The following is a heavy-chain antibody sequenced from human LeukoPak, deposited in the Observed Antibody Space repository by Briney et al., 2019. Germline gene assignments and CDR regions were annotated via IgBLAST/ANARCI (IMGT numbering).Heavy chain of an antibody. CDR2: INPNSGDT. Sequence: ASVKVSCKASGYTFTGYYAHWVRQAPGQGLEWMGRINPNSGDTNYAQKFQGRVTMTRDTSISTAYMELSRLRSDDTAVYYCARDYCGGDCFPDYWGQGTLVTVSS. CDR1: GYTFTGYY. CDR3: ARDYCGGDCFPDY. J-gene: IGHJ4*02. D-gene: IGHD2-21*02. V-gene: IGHV1-2*06.